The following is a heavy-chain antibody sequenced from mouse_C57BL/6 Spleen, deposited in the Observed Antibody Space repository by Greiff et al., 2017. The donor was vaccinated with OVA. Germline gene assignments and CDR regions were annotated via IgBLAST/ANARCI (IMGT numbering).Heavy chain of an antibody. J-gene: IGHJ4*01. Sequence: QVHVKQSGAELVKPGASVKMSCKASGYTFTSYWITWVKQRPGQGLEWIGDIYPGSGSTNYNEKFKSKATLTVDTSSSTAYMQLSSLTSEDSAVYYCARQRAGGWAMDYWGQGTAVTGAS. CDR2: IYPGSGST. CDR1: GYTFTSYW. D-gene: IGHD2-3*01. CDR3: ARQRAGGWAMDY. V-gene: IGHV1-55*01.